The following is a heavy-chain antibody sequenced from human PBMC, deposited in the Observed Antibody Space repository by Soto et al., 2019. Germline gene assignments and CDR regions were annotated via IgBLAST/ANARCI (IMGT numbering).Heavy chain of an antibody. CDR3: ARAGYYYDSSGYRSFADFDI. CDR2: INPGGGST. J-gene: IGHJ3*02. Sequence: QVQLVQSGAEVKKPGASVKVSCKASGYTFTSYYMHWVRQAPGQGLEWMGIINPGGGSTSNAQKFQGRVTMSRDTSTSTVYMELSSLRSEDTAVYYCARAGYYYDSSGYRSFADFDIWGQGTMVTVSS. V-gene: IGHV1-46*03. CDR1: GYTFTSYY. D-gene: IGHD3-22*01.